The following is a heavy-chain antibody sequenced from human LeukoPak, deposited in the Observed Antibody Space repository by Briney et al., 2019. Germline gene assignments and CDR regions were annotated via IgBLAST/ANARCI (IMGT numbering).Heavy chain of an antibody. CDR2: ISSSSSYI. CDR1: GFTFSSYS. D-gene: IGHD2-2*01. CDR3: ARGLEYQLRASDAFDI. V-gene: IGHV3-21*01. J-gene: IGHJ3*02. Sequence: PGGSLKLSCAASGFTFSSYSMNWVRQAPGKGLEWVSSISSSSSYIYYADSVKGRFTISRDNAKNSLYLQMNSLRAEDTAVYYCARGLEYQLRASDAFDIWGQGTMVTVSS.